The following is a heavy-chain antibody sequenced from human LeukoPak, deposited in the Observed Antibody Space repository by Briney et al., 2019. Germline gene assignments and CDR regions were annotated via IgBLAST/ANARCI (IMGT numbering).Heavy chain of an antibody. CDR2: INHSGST. D-gene: IGHD2-2*01. CDR3: ARGYCSSTSCYFDY. CDR1: GGSISSYY. J-gene: IGHJ4*02. V-gene: IGHV4-34*01. Sequence: PSETLSLTCTVSGGSISSYYWSWIRQPAGKGLEWIGEINHSGSTNYNPSLKSRVTISVDTSKNQFSLKLSSVTAADTAVYYCARGYCSSTSCYFDYWGQGTLVTVSS.